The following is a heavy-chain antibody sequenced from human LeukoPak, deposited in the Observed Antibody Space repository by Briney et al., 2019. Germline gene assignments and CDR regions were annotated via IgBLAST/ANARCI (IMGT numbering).Heavy chain of an antibody. J-gene: IGHJ4*02. CDR1: GFTFSSYA. Sequence: PGGSLRLSCAASGFTFSSYAMHWVRQAPGKGLEWVAVISYDGSNKYYADSVKGRFTISRDNSKNTLYLQMNSLRAEDTAVYYCARGGYDSSGYYYEYYFDYWGQGTLVTVSS. CDR3: ARGGYDSSGYYYEYYFDY. V-gene: IGHV3-30-3*01. CDR2: ISYDGSNK. D-gene: IGHD3-22*01.